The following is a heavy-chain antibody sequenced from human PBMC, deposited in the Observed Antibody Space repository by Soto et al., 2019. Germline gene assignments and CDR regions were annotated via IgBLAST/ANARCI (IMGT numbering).Heavy chain of an antibody. CDR1: GGTFNNYV. J-gene: IGHJ4*02. V-gene: IGHV1-69*06. Sequence: QVQLVQSGAEVKKPGSSVKVSCKASGGTFNNYVVNWVRQAPGQALEWMGGILPIFATANYAQKFQGRVTITADKSTSTAYLELTSLRSEDTAVYYCAGRCDSTTCLGHFDYWGQGTLVTVAS. D-gene: IGHD2-2*01. CDR2: ILPIFATA. CDR3: AGRCDSTTCLGHFDY.